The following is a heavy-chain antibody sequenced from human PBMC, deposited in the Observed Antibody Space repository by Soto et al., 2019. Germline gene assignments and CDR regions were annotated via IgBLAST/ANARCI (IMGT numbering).Heavy chain of an antibody. Sequence: SETRSRSWTVSGDSINNAGYYWVWFRQTPGRGLEWIAFIYKCGSSYYNPSLRSRVTLSVDTSKNHVSLRLMSVTAADTAVYFCARLMSGYYLFDSWGQGTLVTVSS. CDR1: GDSINNAGYY. CDR3: ARLMSGYYLFDS. CDR2: IYKCGSS. V-gene: IGHV4-30-4*01. D-gene: IGHD3-3*01. J-gene: IGHJ4*02.